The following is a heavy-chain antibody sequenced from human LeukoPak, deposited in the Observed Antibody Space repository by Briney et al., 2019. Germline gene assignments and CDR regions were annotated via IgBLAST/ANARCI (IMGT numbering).Heavy chain of an antibody. Sequence: GGSLTLSCAASGFTFSDYYMSWIRQAPGRGLEWVSYISTGRSYTNYADSVKGRFTISRDNAKNSLYLQMNSLRAEDTALYYCARAEGGSATAIYWGQGTLVTVSS. CDR1: GFTFSDYY. D-gene: IGHD2-21*02. CDR2: ISTGRSYT. J-gene: IGHJ4*02. CDR3: ARAEGGSATAIY. V-gene: IGHV3-11*05.